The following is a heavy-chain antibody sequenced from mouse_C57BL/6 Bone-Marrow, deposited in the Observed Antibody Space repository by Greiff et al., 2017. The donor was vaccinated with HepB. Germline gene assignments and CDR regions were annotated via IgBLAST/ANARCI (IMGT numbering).Heavy chain of an antibody. CDR1: GYTFTSYW. J-gene: IGHJ4*01. CDR2: IYPGNSDT. Sequence: VQLQQSGTVLARPGASVKMSCKTSGYTFTSYWMHWVKQRPGQGLEWIGAIYPGNSDTSYNQKFKGKAKLTAVTSASTAYMELRSLTNEDSAVYYCTRGVYYYGPYAMDYWGQGTSVTVSS. V-gene: IGHV1-5*01. CDR3: TRGVYYYGPYAMDY. D-gene: IGHD1-1*01.